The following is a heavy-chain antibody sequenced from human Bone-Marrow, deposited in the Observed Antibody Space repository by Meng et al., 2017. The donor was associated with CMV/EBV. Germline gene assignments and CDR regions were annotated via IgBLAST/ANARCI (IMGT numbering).Heavy chain of an antibody. CDR1: GGTFSSYA. CDR2: IIPIFGTA. CDR3: AAARGYVPAALDY. Sequence: CKASGGTFSSYAISWVRQAPGQGLEWMGGIIPIFGTANYAQKFQGRVTIATDESTSTAYMELSSLRSEDTAVYYCAAARGYVPAALDYWGQGTLVTVSS. J-gene: IGHJ4*02. V-gene: IGHV1-69*05. D-gene: IGHD2-2*01.